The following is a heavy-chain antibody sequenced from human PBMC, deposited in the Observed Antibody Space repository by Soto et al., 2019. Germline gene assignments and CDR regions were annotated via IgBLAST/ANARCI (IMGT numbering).Heavy chain of an antibody. CDR2: TYYRSKWYN. D-gene: IGHD1-7*01. V-gene: IGHV6-1*01. CDR1: GDSVSSNSAA. Sequence: LSHTLSLTCAISGDSVSSNSAAWNWIRQSPSRGLEWLGRTYYRSKWYNDYAVSVKSRITINPDTSKNKYSLQLNSVTPEDTAVNYCARGNWNLFGMDVWCQGTSVTVPS. J-gene: IGHJ6*02. CDR3: ARGNWNLFGMDV.